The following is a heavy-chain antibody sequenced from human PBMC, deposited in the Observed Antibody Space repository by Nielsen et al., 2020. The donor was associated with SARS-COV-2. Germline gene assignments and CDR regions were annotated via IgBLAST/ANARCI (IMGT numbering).Heavy chain of an antibody. D-gene: IGHD3-22*01. J-gene: IGHJ6*03. Sequence: KVSCKGSGYSFTSYWISWVRQMPGKGLEWMGRIDPSDSYTNYSPSFQGHVTISADKSISTAYLQWSSLKASDTAMYYCARGIVLYDNSGYATLHGYYYYMDVWGKGTTVTVSS. CDR3: ARGIVLYDNSGYATLHGYYYYMDV. CDR1: GYSFTSYW. CDR2: IDPSDSYT. V-gene: IGHV5-10-1*01.